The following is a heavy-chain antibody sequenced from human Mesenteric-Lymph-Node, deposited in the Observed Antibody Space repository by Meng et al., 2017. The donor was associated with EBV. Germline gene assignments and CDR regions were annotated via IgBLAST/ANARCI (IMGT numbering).Heavy chain of an antibody. CDR1: GDSVPSSSAA. Sequence: QVQLQQLGPGLVKPSQTLSLTWFISGDSVPSSSAAWTWISKTPPRGLEVLGRKYYRSKWYNDYAVFVKSRITINPDTSKNQCSLQLNSVTPEDTAAYYCARGATSVFDLWGRGTLVTVSS. J-gene: IGHJ2*01. CDR2: KYYRSKWYN. V-gene: IGHV6-1*01. CDR3: ARGATSVFDL.